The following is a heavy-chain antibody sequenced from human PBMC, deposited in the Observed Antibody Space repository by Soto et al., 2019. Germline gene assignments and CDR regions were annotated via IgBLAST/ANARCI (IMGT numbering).Heavy chain of an antibody. J-gene: IGHJ6*02. Sequence: PGWSLRLSCASSVFTFSSYDMHWVRQATGKGLEWVSAIGTAGDPYYPGSVKGRFTISRENAKNSSYLQMNSLRAGDTAVYYCARMNYYYYGMDVWGQGTTVTVSS. CDR2: IGTAGDP. V-gene: IGHV3-13*05. CDR3: ARMNYYYYGMDV. CDR1: VFTFSSYD.